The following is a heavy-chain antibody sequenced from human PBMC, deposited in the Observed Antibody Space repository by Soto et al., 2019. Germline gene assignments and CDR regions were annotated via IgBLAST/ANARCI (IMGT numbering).Heavy chain of an antibody. CDR3: ARGRGKLRYFEY. V-gene: IGHV3-30*04. CDR1: GFTFNTQA. Sequence: QMQLVESGGGVVQPGRSLRLSCVASGFTFNTQAVHWVRQAPGKGLEWVAVISYDGSITYYADSVKGRFTISRDNSQNTLYLQMNSLRAEDTAVYHCARGRGKLRYFEYWGQGTLVTVSS. D-gene: IGHD1-1*01. J-gene: IGHJ4*02. CDR2: ISYDGSIT.